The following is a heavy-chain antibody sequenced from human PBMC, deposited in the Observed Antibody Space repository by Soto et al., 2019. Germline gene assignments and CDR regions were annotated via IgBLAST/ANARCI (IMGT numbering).Heavy chain of an antibody. V-gene: IGHV3-23*01. D-gene: IGHD2-2*01. J-gene: IGHJ4*02. CDR2: ISGSGGST. CDR3: AKDLDPIYCSSTSCYALGFGY. Sequence: PGGSLRLCCAASGFTFSSYAMSWVRQAPGKGLEWVSAISGSGGSTYYADSVKGRFTISRDNSKNTLYLQMNSLRAEDTAVYYCAKDLDPIYCSSTSCYALGFGYWGQGTLVTVSS. CDR1: GFTFSSYA.